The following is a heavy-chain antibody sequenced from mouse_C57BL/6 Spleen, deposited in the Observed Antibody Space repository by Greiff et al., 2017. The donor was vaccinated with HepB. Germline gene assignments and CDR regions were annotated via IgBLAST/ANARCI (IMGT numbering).Heavy chain of an antibody. V-gene: IGHV1-19*01. Sequence: EVQLQQSGPVLVKPGASVKMSCKASGYTFTDYYMNWVKQSHGKSLEWIGVINPYNGGTSYNQKFKGKATLTVDTSSSTAYMELNSLTSEDSAVYYCARPQLGEAMDYWGQGTSVTVSS. CDR3: ARPQLGEAMDY. CDR2: INPYNGGT. CDR1: GYTFTDYY. D-gene: IGHD4-1*02. J-gene: IGHJ4*01.